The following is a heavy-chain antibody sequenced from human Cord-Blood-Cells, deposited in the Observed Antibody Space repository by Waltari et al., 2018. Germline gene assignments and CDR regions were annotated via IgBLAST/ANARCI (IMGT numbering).Heavy chain of an antibody. Sequence: QLQLQESGPGLVKPSETLSLTCTVSGGSISSGSYYWGWIRQPPGKGLEWIGSIYYSGSTYYNPSLKSRVTISVDTSKNQFSLKLSSVTAADTAVYYCARLRYSNYNWFDPWGQGTLVTVSS. CDR1: GGSISSGSYY. CDR3: ARLRYSNYNWFDP. CDR2: IYYSGST. D-gene: IGHD4-4*01. V-gene: IGHV4-39*01. J-gene: IGHJ5*02.